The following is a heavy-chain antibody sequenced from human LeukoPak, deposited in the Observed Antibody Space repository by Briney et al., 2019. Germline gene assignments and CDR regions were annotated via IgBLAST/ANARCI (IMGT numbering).Heavy chain of an antibody. CDR2: TYPSEST. V-gene: IGHV4-59*01. CDR1: GGSISSYY. Sequence: SEPLSLTCTVSGGSISSYYWSWLRQPPGKGLEWIGNTYPSESTNHNPSLKSRVTISVDTSKNQLSLKLSSVTTADTAVYYCARGAYYHDTMDWGQGTLVTVSS. D-gene: IGHD3-22*01. J-gene: IGHJ4*02. CDR3: ARGAYYHDTMD.